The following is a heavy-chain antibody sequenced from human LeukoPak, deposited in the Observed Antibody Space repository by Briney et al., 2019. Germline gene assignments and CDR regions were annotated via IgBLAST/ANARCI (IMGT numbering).Heavy chain of an antibody. CDR2: INHSGST. CDR1: GGSISSSSYY. D-gene: IGHD3-9*01. Sequence: SETLSLTCTVSGGSISSSSYYWGWIRQPPGKGLEWIGEINHSGSTNYNPSLKSRVTISVDTSKNQFSLKLSSVTAADTAVYYCARGRGRYFEWRAGYYYMDVWGKGTTVTVSS. J-gene: IGHJ6*03. V-gene: IGHV4-39*07. CDR3: ARGRGRYFEWRAGYYYMDV.